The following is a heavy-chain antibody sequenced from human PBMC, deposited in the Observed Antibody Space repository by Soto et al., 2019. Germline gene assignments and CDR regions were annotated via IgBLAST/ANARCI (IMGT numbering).Heavy chain of an antibody. V-gene: IGHV4-4*02. CDR3: TRLIYDSRLNYFYFDL. D-gene: IGHD3-22*01. CDR2: VFHSGDT. CDR1: GGSISGRNW. Sequence: QVHLQESGPGLVKPSGTLSLTCVVSGGSISGRNWWSWVRQAPGKGLEWIGEVFHSGDTTYSPSLRSRVTISVDKSKNQFSLPLNSVTAADTAVYYCTRLIYDSRLNYFYFDLWGQGALVTVSS. J-gene: IGHJ4*02.